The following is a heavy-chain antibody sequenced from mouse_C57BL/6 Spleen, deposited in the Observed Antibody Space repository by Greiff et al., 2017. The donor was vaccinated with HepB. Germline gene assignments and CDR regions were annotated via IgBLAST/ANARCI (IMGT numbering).Heavy chain of an antibody. J-gene: IGHJ4*01. CDR2: INPNNGGT. CDR1: GYTFTDYY. Sequence: EVQLQQSGPELVKPGASVKISCKASGYTFTDYYMNWVKQSHGKSLEWIGDINPNNGGTSYNQKFKGKATLTVDKSSSTAYMELRSLTSEDSAVYYCALLLYYAMDYWGQGTSVTVSS. CDR3: ALLLYYAMDY. V-gene: IGHV1-26*01. D-gene: IGHD2-10*01.